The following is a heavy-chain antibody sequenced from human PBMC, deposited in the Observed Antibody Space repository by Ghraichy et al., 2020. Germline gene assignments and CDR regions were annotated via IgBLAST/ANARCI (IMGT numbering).Heavy chain of an antibody. CDR1: GFTFSSYA. CDR2: ISGSGGST. Sequence: GGSLRLSCAASGFTFSSYAMTWVRQAPGKGLEWVSAISGSGGSTYYADSVKGRFTISRDNSKNTLYLQMNSLRAEDTAVYYCAKDLIGTDYYYGMDVWGQGTTVTVSS. D-gene: IGHD2-8*01. J-gene: IGHJ6*02. V-gene: IGHV3-23*01. CDR3: AKDLIGTDYYYGMDV.